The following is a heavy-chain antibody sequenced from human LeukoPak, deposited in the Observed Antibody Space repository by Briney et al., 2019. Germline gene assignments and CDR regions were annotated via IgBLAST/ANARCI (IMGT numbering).Heavy chain of an antibody. D-gene: IGHD2-2*01. CDR2: ISYDGSNK. CDR3: ARAGIYCSSTSCYLPRYYYGMDV. CDR1: GFTFSSHG. V-gene: IGHV3-30*03. Sequence: GRSLRLSCAASGFTFSSHGLHWVRQAPSKELEWVAVISYDGSNKYYADSVKGRFTISRDNSKNTLYLQMNSLRAEDTAVYYCARAGIYCSSTSCYLPRYYYGMDVWGQGTTVTVSS. J-gene: IGHJ6*02.